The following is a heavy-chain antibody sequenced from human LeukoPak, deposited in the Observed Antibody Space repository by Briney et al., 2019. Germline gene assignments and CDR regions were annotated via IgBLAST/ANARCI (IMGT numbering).Heavy chain of an antibody. CDR1: GFTFSNYG. V-gene: IGHV3-33*01. J-gene: IGHJ4*02. CDR3: ARDLTQLALFDY. Sequence: GGSLRLSCAASGFTFSNYGMHWVRRAPGKGLEWVAVIWYDGSNKYYADSVKGRFTLSRDNSKNMLFLQMNSLRPEDTAVYFCARDLTQLALFDYWGQGTLVTVSS. CDR2: IWYDGSNK. D-gene: IGHD6-13*01.